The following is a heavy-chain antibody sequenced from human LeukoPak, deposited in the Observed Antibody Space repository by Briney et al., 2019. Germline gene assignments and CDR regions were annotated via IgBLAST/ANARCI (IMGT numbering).Heavy chain of an antibody. D-gene: IGHD2-2*02. CDR1: GGTFSSYA. Sequence: SVKVSCKACGGTFSSYAISWVRQAPGQGLEWMGGIIPIFGTANYAQKFQGRVTITTDESTSTAYMELSSLRSEDTAVYYCARVSCSSTSCYKSHYFDYWGQGTLVTVSS. V-gene: IGHV1-69*05. J-gene: IGHJ4*02. CDR2: IIPIFGTA. CDR3: ARVSCSSTSCYKSHYFDY.